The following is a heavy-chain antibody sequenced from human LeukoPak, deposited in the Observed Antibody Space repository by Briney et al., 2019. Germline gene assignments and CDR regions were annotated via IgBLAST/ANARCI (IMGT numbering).Heavy chain of an antibody. Sequence: ASVKISCKASGYTFSKYGITWVRQAPGQGLEWMGWISADNGDTYFTQKIQGRLTLTTDTSATTAYMELTNLRSDDTAVYYCATGLDSSSWHVNLDHWSQGTLVTVSS. J-gene: IGHJ4*02. CDR2: ISADNGDT. CDR3: ATGLDSSSWHVNLDH. CDR1: GYTFSKYG. V-gene: IGHV1-18*01. D-gene: IGHD6-13*01.